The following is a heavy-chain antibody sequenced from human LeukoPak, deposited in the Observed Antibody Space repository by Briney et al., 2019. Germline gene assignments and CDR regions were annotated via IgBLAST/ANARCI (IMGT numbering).Heavy chain of an antibody. CDR2: INHSGST. J-gene: IGHJ6*02. Sequence: PSGTLSLTCAVSGGSISSSNWWSWVRQPPGKGLEWIGEINHSGSTNYNPSLKSRVTISVDTSKNQFSLKLSSVTAADTAVYYCARGRIGLWLVLRRDRAGYGMDVWGQGTTVTVSS. D-gene: IGHD6-19*01. CDR1: GGSISSSNW. V-gene: IGHV4-4*02. CDR3: ARGRIGLWLVLRRDRAGYGMDV.